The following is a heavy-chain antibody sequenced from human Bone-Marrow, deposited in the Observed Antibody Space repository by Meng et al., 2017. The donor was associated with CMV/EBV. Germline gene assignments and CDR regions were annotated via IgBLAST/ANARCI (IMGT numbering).Heavy chain of an antibody. V-gene: IGHV4-61*01. CDR2: IYYSGST. D-gene: IGHD6-19*01. Sequence: SETLSLTCTVSGGSISSSSYYWGWIRQPPGKGLEWIGYIYYSGSTNYNPSLKSRVTISVDTSKNQFSLKLSSVTAADTAVYYCARDLAVAGTDGMDVWGQGTTVTVSS. CDR3: ARDLAVAGTDGMDV. J-gene: IGHJ6*02. CDR1: GGSISSSSYY.